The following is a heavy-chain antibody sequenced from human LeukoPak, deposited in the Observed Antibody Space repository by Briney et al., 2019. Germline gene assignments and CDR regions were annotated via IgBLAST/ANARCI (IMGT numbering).Heavy chain of an antibody. Sequence: GASVKVSCKASGYTFTGYYMHWVRQAPGPVLEWMGWINPNSGDTNYAQKFQGRVTMTRDTSISTAYMELSRLRSDDTALSYCARVRHGVGGTPLFDYWGGGTLVTVSS. CDR2: INPNSGDT. CDR3: ARVRHGVGGTPLFDY. CDR1: GYTFTGYY. J-gene: IGHJ4*02. V-gene: IGHV1-2*02. D-gene: IGHD1-26*01.